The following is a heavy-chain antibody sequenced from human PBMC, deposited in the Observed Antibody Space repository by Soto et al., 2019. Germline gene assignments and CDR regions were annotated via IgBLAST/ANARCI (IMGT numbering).Heavy chain of an antibody. Sequence: SETLSLTCAVYGGSFSGYYWSWIRQPPGKGLEWIGEINHSGSTNYNPSLKSRVTISVDTSKNQFSLKLSSVTAADTAVYYCARGRLYYYGSGRPSDYWGQGTLVTVSS. CDR1: GGSFSGYY. CDR2: INHSGST. CDR3: ARGRLYYYGSGRPSDY. D-gene: IGHD3-10*01. J-gene: IGHJ4*02. V-gene: IGHV4-34*01.